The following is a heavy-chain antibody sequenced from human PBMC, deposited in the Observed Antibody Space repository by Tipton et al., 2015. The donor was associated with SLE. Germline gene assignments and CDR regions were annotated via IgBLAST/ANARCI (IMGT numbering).Heavy chain of an antibody. J-gene: IGHJ3*02. CDR1: GFTFSSYE. V-gene: IGHV3-48*03. Sequence: SLRLSCAASGFTFSSYEMSWVRQAPGKGLEWVSYINSIGNTIHYSDSVKGRFTTSRDNAKNSLYLQMNSLRSEDTAIYYCARVLPWDAFDIWGQGTTVIVSS. CDR2: INSIGNTI. CDR3: ARVLPWDAFDI.